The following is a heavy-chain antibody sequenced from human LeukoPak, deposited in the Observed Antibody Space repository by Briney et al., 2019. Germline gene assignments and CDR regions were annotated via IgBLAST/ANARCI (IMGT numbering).Heavy chain of an antibody. D-gene: IGHD3-3*01. CDR1: GFTFSDYY. J-gene: IGHJ4*02. Sequence: GGSLRLFCAASGFTFSDYYMSWIRQAPGKGLEWVSYISSSGSTIYYADSVKRRFTISRHNAKNSLYLQMNSLRAEDTAVYYCARDRSDYYDYWGQGTLVTVSS. CDR3: ARDRSDYYDY. CDR2: ISSSGSTI. V-gene: IGHV3-11*01.